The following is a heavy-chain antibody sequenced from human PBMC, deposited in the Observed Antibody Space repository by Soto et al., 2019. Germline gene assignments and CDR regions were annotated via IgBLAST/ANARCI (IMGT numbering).Heavy chain of an antibody. CDR2: ISGSGGST. CDR1: GFTFSDYA. V-gene: IGHV3-23*01. CDR3: TITGDDY. D-gene: IGHD2-8*02. J-gene: IGHJ4*02. Sequence: GSLRLSCAASGFTFSDYAMSWVRQAPGKGLEWVSGISGSGGSTYYADSVKGRFTISRDNSKNTLYLQMNSLRAEDTAIYYCTITGDDYWGQGTLVTVSS.